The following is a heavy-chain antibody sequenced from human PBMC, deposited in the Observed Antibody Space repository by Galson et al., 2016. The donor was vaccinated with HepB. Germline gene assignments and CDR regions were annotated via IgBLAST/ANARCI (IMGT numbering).Heavy chain of an antibody. V-gene: IGHV3-23*01. CDR2: ISGSGYNT. CDR3: AKSQPGYSSGWYTLPIDAFDI. D-gene: IGHD6-19*01. Sequence: SLRLSCAASGFTFSSYAMSWVRQAPGKGLEWVSTISGSGYNTYSADAVKGRFTISRDNSKNPLYLQMNSLRAEDTAVYYCAKSQPGYSSGWYTLPIDAFDIWGQGTMVTVSS. J-gene: IGHJ3*02. CDR1: GFTFSSYA.